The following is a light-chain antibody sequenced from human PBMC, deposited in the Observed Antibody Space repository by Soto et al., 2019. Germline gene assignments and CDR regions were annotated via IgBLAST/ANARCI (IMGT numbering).Light chain of an antibody. V-gene: IGKV3-11*01. CDR3: QQRSNWPLIA. CDR1: QSVSSY. Sequence: EIVLTQSPATLSLSPGERATLSCRAGQSVSSYLAWYQQKPGQAPRLLIYDASNRATGIPARFSGSGSGTDFTLTISSLEAEDFAVVYCQQRSNWPLIAFGQGTRLEIQ. CDR2: DAS. J-gene: IGKJ5*01.